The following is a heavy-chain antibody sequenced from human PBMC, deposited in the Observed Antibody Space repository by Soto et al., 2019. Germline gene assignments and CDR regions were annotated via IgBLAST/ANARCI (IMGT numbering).Heavy chain of an antibody. V-gene: IGHV3-33*01. CDR3: ARDSHVGSGWQLTADY. Sequence: GGSLRLPCAASGFTFSSYGMHWVRQAPGKGLEWVAVIWYDGSNKYYAESVKGRFTISRDNSKNTLYLQMNNLRAEDTAVYYCARDSHVGSGWQLTADYWGQGTLVTVSS. CDR1: GFTFSSYG. J-gene: IGHJ4*02. D-gene: IGHD6-19*01. CDR2: IWYDGSNK.